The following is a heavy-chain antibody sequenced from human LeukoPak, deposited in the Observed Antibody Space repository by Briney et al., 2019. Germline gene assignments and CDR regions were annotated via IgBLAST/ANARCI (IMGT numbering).Heavy chain of an antibody. D-gene: IGHD3-22*01. CDR3: ARVLYYYDSSGYYFGY. CDR1: GYTFTSYG. Sequence: SVKVSCKDSGYTFTSYGITWVRQAPGQGLEWMGWISASDGYATYAQKLQGRVTMTTDTPTSTAYMELRSLRSDDTAVYYCARVLYYYDSSGYYFGYWGQGTLVTVSS. CDR2: ISASDGYA. J-gene: IGHJ4*02. V-gene: IGHV1-18*01.